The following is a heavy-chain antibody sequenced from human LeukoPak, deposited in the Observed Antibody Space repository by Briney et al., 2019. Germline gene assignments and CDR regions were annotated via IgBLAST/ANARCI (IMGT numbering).Heavy chain of an antibody. CDR3: ARVSEYYDYVWGAPAPSYYFDY. D-gene: IGHD3-16*01. J-gene: IGHJ4*02. Sequence: PGGSLRLSCAASGFTFSTYTMNWVRQAPGKGLEWVSYISSSGSTIYYADSVKGRFTISRDNAKNSLYLQMNSLRAEDTAVYYCARVSEYYDYVWGAPAPSYYFDYWGQGTLVTVSS. CDR1: GFTFSTYT. V-gene: IGHV3-48*04. CDR2: ISSSGSTI.